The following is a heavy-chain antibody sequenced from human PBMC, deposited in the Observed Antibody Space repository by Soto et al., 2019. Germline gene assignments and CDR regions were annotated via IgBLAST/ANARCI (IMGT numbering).Heavy chain of an antibody. J-gene: IGHJ6*02. Sequence: GESLKISCKGSGYTFTDYWIGWVRQLPGKGLEWMGIIYPGDSDTRYSPSFQGHVTITVDKSTSTAYLQWNTLKASDTAMYYCARHISNLPYYYSALDVWGQGTTVTVSS. V-gene: IGHV5-51*01. CDR2: IYPGDSDT. D-gene: IGHD4-4*01. CDR1: GYTFTDYW. CDR3: ARHISNLPYYYSALDV.